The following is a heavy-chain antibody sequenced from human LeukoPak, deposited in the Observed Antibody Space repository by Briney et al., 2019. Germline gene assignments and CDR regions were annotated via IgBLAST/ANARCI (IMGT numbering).Heavy chain of an antibody. V-gene: IGHV3-33*08. J-gene: IGHJ4*02. CDR3: ASDHDYGDSVPSSFDY. D-gene: IGHD4-17*01. CDR2: IWYDGSNK. Sequence: PGRSLRLSCVVSGFTFSSYAMHWVRQAPGKGLEWVAVIWYDGSNKYYADSVKGRFTISRDNSKNTLYLQMNSLRAEDTAVYYCASDHDYGDSVPSSFDYWGQGTLVTVSS. CDR1: GFTFSSYA.